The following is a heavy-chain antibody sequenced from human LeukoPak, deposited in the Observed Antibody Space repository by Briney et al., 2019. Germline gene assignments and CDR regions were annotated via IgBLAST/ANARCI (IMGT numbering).Heavy chain of an antibody. CDR2: IIPIFGTA. J-gene: IGHJ4*02. Sequence: SVEVSCKASGGTFSSYAISWVRQAPGQGLEWMGGIIPIFGTANYAQKFQGRVTITADKSTSTAYMELSSLRSEDTAVYYCASDYYGSGSYDYWGQGTLVTVSS. V-gene: IGHV1-69*06. CDR1: GGTFSSYA. CDR3: ASDYYGSGSYDY. D-gene: IGHD3-10*01.